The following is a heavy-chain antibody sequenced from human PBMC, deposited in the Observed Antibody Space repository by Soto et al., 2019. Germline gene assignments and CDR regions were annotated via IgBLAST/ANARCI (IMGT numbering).Heavy chain of an antibody. V-gene: IGHV1-18*01. CDR2: ISAYNGNT. CDR3: ARARGIWSGYYGYYYYGIGV. J-gene: IGHJ6*01. CDR1: GDTFTNYG. Sequence: GASVKVSCKASGDTFTNYGITWVRQAPGQGLEWMGWISAYNGNTNYAQKLQGRVAMTTDTSASTAYMELGSLRSDDTAVYYCARARGIWSGYYGYYYYGIGVWGHWTTVPVAS. D-gene: IGHD3-3*01.